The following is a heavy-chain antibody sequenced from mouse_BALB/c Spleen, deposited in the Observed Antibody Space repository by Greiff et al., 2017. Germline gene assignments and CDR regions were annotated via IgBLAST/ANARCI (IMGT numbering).Heavy chain of an antibody. CDR3: ARGVYC. CDR2: ISSGGST. J-gene: IGHJ2*01. D-gene: IGHD6-2*01. Sequence: EVKLMESGGGLVKPGGSLKLSCAASGFTFSSYALSWVRQTPETRLEWVASISSGGSTYYPDSVKGRFPISRDNARNSLYLQMNSLRSEDTAMYYCARGVYCWGQGTTLTVSS. V-gene: IGHV5-6-5*01. CDR1: GFTFSSYA.